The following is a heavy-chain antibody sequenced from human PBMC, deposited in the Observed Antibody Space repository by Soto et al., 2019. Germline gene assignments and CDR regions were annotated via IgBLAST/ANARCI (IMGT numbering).Heavy chain of an antibody. Sequence: QVQLQESGPGLVKPSETLSLTCTVSGGSISGYYWSWIRQPPGKGLEWIGYIYYSGSTNYNPSLKSRVTISVDTSKNQFSLKLSSVTAADTAVYYCARDRGIAVAGTRYWYFDLWGRGTLVTVSS. CDR3: ARDRGIAVAGTRYWYFDL. J-gene: IGHJ2*01. V-gene: IGHV4-59*01. CDR1: GGSISGYY. D-gene: IGHD6-19*01. CDR2: IYYSGST.